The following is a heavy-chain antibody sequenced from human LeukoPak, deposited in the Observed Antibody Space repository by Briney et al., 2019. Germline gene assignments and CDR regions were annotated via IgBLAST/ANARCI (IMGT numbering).Heavy chain of an antibody. CDR2: ISGSGVST. CDR1: GFTFSSYA. CDR3: ARVSIVVVPAAISNYFDY. V-gene: IGHV3-23*01. J-gene: IGHJ4*02. D-gene: IGHD2-2*01. Sequence: GGSLRLSCAASGFTFSSYAMSWVRQAPGKGLEWVSAISGSGVSTYYADSVKGRFTVSRDNSKNTLYLQMSSLRAEDTAVYYCARVSIVVVPAAISNYFDYWGQGTLVTVSS.